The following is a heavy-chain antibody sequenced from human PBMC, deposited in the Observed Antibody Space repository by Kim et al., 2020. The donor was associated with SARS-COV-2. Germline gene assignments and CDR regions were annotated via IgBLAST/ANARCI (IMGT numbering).Heavy chain of an antibody. CDR1: GFTFSSYG. Sequence: GGSLRLSCAASGFTFSSYGMHWVRQAPGKGLEWVAVISYDGSNKYYADSVKGRFTISRDNSKNTLYLQMNSLRAEDTAVYYCAKDTSGYSSSWYYYYYYGMDVWGQGTTVTVSS. CDR2: ISYDGSNK. CDR3: AKDTSGYSSSWYYYYYYGMDV. V-gene: IGHV3-30*18. J-gene: IGHJ6*02. D-gene: IGHD6-13*01.